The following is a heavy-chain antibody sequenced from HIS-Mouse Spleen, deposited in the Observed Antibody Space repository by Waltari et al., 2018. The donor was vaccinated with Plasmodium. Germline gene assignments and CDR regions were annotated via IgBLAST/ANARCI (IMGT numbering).Heavy chain of an antibody. J-gene: IGHJ4*02. CDR1: GFTFSSND. CDR2: IGTAGDT. V-gene: IGHV3-13*01. CDR3: ARGPTYSSSYYFDY. Sequence: EVQLVESGGGLVQPGGSLGLSCAASGFTFSSNDMHWVQQATGKGLEWVSAIGTAGDTYYPGSVKGRFTISRENAKNSLYLQMNSLRAGDTAVYYCARGPTYSSSYYFDYWGQGTLVTVSS. D-gene: IGHD6-6*01.